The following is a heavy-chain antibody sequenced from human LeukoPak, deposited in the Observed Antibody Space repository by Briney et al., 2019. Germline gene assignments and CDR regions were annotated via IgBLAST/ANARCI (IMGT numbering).Heavy chain of an antibody. CDR3: ARFEFLDY. Sequence: SETLSLTCTVSGGSISSYYWSWIRQPPGKGLEWIGDIYYSGNTKYKPSLKSRVTISVDTSKNQFSLKLSSVTAADTAVYYCARFEFLDYWGQGTLVTVSS. CDR2: IYYSGNT. CDR1: GGSISSYY. D-gene: IGHD2/OR15-2a*01. J-gene: IGHJ4*02. V-gene: IGHV4-59*08.